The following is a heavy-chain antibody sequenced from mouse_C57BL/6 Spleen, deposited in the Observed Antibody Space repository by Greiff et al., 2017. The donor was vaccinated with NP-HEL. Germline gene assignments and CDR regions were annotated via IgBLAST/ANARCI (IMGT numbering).Heavy chain of an antibody. J-gene: IGHJ2*01. Sequence: EVQLVESGGGLVQPGGSLSLSCAASGFTFTDYYMSWVRQPPGKALEWLGFIRNKANGYTTEYSASVKGRFTISRDNSQSILYLQINALRAEDSATYYCARSPPICYYGSSYFDYWGQGTTLTVSS. CDR3: ARSPPICYYGSSYFDY. D-gene: IGHD1-1*01. CDR2: IRNKANGYTT. V-gene: IGHV7-3*01. CDR1: GFTFTDYY.